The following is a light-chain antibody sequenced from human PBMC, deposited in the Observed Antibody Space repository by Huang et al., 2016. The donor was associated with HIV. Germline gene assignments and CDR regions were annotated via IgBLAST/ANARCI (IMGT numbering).Light chain of an antibody. V-gene: IGKV3-20*01. CDR1: QNISSNF. J-gene: IGKJ4*01. CDR3: QQYLMSPLT. Sequence: EIVLTQSPGTLSLSPGERAVLSYRSSQNISSNFLAWYQQKSGRAPRLLIYGVSTRAFGIPDRLSGSGSGTNFTLTISRVEPEDSAVYYCQQYLMSPLTFGGGTKVEIK. CDR2: GVS.